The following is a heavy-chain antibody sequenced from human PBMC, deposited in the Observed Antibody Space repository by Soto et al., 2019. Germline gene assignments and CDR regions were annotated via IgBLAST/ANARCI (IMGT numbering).Heavy chain of an antibody. Sequence: EVQLVESGGGLVQPGGSLKLSCAASGFTFSDSTMYWVRQASGKGLEWVGRIRNKANSYATAYAASVKGRFTVSRDDSKNTAYLQMNGLKTEDTAVYYCTSSFVVVTAIAASWGQGTLVTVSS. CDR1: GFTFSDST. V-gene: IGHV3-73*02. CDR3: TSSFVVVTAIAAS. D-gene: IGHD2-21*02. CDR2: IRNKANSYAT. J-gene: IGHJ5*02.